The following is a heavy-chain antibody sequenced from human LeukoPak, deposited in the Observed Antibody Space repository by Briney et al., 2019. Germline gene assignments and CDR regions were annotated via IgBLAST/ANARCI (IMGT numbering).Heavy chain of an antibody. J-gene: IGHJ6*03. Sequence: GGSLRLSCAASGFTFSSYAMHWVRQAPGKGLEWVAVISYDGSNKYYADSVKGRFTISRDNSKNTLYLQMNSLRAEDTAVYYCAREIHDFWSGYRRAYMDVWGKGTTVTVS. CDR1: GFTFSSYA. CDR2: ISYDGSNK. D-gene: IGHD3-3*01. V-gene: IGHV3-30*04. CDR3: AREIHDFWSGYRRAYMDV.